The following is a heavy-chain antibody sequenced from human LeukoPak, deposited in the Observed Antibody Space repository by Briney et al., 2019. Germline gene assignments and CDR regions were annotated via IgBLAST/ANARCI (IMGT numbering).Heavy chain of an antibody. V-gene: IGHV5-51*01. Sequence: GESLQISCKGSGSSFTSYWIGWVRQLPGKGLEWMGIIYPGDSDTRYNPSFQGQVTISADKSITTAYLQWSSLKASDTAMYYCARESLTLFGVADYWAQGTLVTVSS. D-gene: IGHD3-3*01. CDR3: ARESLTLFGVADY. J-gene: IGHJ4*02. CDR1: GSSFTSYW. CDR2: IYPGDSDT.